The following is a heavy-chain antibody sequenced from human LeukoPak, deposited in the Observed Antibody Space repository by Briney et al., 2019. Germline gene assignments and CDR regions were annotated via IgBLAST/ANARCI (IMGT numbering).Heavy chain of an antibody. D-gene: IGHD3-9*01. V-gene: IGHV1-18*01. CDR3: ARGSTVLRYFDWLYGYYMDV. Sequence: ASVKVSCKASGYTFTSYGISWVRQAPGQGLEWMGWISAYNGNTNCAQKFQGRVTMTRNTSISTAYMELSSLRSEDTAVYYCARGSTVLRYFDWLYGYYMDVWGKGTTVTISS. CDR2: ISAYNGNT. CDR1: GYTFTSYG. J-gene: IGHJ6*03.